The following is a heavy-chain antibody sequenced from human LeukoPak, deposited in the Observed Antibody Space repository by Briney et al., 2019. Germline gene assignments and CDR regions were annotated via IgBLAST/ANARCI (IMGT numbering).Heavy chain of an antibody. J-gene: IGHJ4*02. D-gene: IGHD3-10*01. V-gene: IGHV3-23*01. CDR2: ISGNSGTT. CDR3: AKYMVRGVHSPFDY. Sequence: PGGSLRLSCAASGFTFSSYGMSWVRQAPGKGLEWVSGISGNSGTTYYADSVKGRFTISRDNSKNTLYLQMNSLRAEDTAVYYCAKYMVRGVHSPFDYWGQGTLVTVSS. CDR1: GFTFSSYG.